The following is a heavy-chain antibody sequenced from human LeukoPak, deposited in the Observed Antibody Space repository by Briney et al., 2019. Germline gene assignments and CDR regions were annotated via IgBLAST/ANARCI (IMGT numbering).Heavy chain of an antibody. Sequence: PGGSLRLSCAASGFTVSSYGMHWVRQAPGKGLAWVAVIWYDGSNKYYADSVKGRFTISRDNSKNTLYLQMNSLRAEDTAVYYCATNPYEGIDYWGQGTLVTVSS. J-gene: IGHJ4*02. CDR1: GFTVSSYG. CDR2: IWYDGSNK. V-gene: IGHV3-33*01. D-gene: IGHD3-3*01. CDR3: ATNPYEGIDY.